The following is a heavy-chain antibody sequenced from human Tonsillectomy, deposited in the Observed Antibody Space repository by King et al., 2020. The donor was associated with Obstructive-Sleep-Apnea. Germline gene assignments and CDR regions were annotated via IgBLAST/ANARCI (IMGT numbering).Heavy chain of an antibody. D-gene: IGHD5-12*01. V-gene: IGHV4-59*08. CDR1: GGSISNYY. Sequence: QLQESGPGLVKPSETLSLTCTVSGGSISNYYWSWIRQPPGKGLEWIGYMYYSGNTNFNPSLKSRVTISADTAKIQFSMRLSPLTAADTAVYYCARHRGVEDYGGYGDYFDYWGQGTQVTVSS. CDR2: MYYSGNT. CDR3: ARHRGVEDYGGYGDYFDY. J-gene: IGHJ4*02.